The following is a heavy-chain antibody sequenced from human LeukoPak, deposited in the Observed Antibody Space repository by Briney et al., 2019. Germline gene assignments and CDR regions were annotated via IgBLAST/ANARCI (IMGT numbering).Heavy chain of an antibody. CDR2: ITRGGEVT. J-gene: IGHJ4*02. Sequence: GGSLRLSCAASGFTFSCYAMSWVRQAPGKGLEWVSAITRGGEVTYYADSVKGRFSISRDNSKNTLYLQMSSLRGEDTAIYYCAHCDYDGNAGPYDHWGQGTLVTVSA. CDR3: AHCDYDGNAGPYDH. CDR1: GFTFSCYA. V-gene: IGHV3-23*01. D-gene: IGHD4-23*01.